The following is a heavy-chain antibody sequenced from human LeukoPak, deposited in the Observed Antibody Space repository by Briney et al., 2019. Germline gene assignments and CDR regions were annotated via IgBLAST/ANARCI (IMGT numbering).Heavy chain of an antibody. V-gene: IGHV3-7*04. CDR3: ARGEYYYDGGY. CDR2: IRQDGSEE. CDR1: GFTFSSYW. Sequence: GGSLRLSCAASGFTFSSYWMSWVRQAPGKGLEWVANIRQDGSEEYYVDSVKGRFTISRDNAKNSLSLQMNSLRAEETAVYYCARGEYYYDGGYWGQGTLVTVSS. J-gene: IGHJ4*02. D-gene: IGHD3-22*01.